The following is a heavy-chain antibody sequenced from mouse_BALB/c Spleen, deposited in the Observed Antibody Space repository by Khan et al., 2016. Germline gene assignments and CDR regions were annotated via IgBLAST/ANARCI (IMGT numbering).Heavy chain of an antibody. Sequence: QVQLKESGPGLVAPSQSLSITCTVSGFSLTSYGVHWVRQPPGKGLEWLGVIWAGGSTNYNSALMSRLSISKDNSKSQVFLKMNSLQTDDTAMYXCARDRVDDDYERGYAMDYWGQGTSVTVSS. V-gene: IGHV2-9*02. CDR2: IWAGGST. CDR1: GFSLTSYG. D-gene: IGHD2-4*01. J-gene: IGHJ4*01. CDR3: ARDRVDDDYERGYAMDY.